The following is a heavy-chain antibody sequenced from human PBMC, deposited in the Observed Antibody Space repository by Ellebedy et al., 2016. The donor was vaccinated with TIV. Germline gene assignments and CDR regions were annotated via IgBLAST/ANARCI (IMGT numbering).Heavy chain of an antibody. J-gene: IGHJ4*02. CDR1: GFTFSSFA. Sequence: GESLKISXAASGFTFSSFAMSWVRQAPGKGLEWVSAISGSGGSTYYADSVKGRFTISRDNSKNTLYLQMNSLRAEDTAVYYCAKGRSTTTCKIFDYWGQGTLVTVSS. CDR3: AKGRSTTTCKIFDY. V-gene: IGHV3-23*01. CDR2: ISGSGGST. D-gene: IGHD2-2*01.